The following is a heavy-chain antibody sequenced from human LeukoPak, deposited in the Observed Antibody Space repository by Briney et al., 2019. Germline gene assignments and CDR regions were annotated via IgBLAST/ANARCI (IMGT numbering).Heavy chain of an antibody. CDR3: ARGYSYGYFDY. V-gene: IGHV4-59*08. D-gene: IGHD5-18*01. CDR1: GGSISSYY. CDR2: IYYSGST. Sequence: SETLSLTCTVSGGSISSYYWSWIRQPPGKGLEWIGYIYYSGSTNYNPSLKSRVAISVDTSKNQFSLKLSSVTAADTAVYYCARGYSYGYFDYWGQGTLVTVSS. J-gene: IGHJ4*02.